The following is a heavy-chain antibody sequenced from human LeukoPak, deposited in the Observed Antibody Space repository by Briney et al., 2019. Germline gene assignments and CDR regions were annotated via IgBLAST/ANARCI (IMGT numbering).Heavy chain of an antibody. D-gene: IGHD2-2*01. V-gene: IGHV4-38-2*02. J-gene: IGHJ6*03. Sequence: PSETLSLTCTVSGYSLRSGYYRGWIRLAPGKGLEWIGSIYHSGSTYYNLSLRRRVIMSVDTSKNQFSLKVNSVTAADTAIYYCARSHIVVVPAGRGSRYFYMDVWGRGTTVAVSS. CDR1: GYSLRSGYY. CDR3: ARSHIVVVPAGRGSRYFYMDV. CDR2: IYHSGST.